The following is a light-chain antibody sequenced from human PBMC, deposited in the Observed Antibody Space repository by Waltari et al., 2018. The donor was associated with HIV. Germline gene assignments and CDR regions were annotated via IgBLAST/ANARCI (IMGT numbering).Light chain of an antibody. CDR1: QTIFSF. V-gene: IGKV1-39*01. CDR3: QQSYSKPRT. CDR2: VST. J-gene: IGKJ1*01. Sequence: DIQMTQSPPSLTASVGDRVTITCRASQTIFSFCNWYQLRPGQAPNVLVEVSTNLQAGVPSRFSGRESGTDFTLTIADLQPEDVVFYFCQQSYSKPRTFGQGT.